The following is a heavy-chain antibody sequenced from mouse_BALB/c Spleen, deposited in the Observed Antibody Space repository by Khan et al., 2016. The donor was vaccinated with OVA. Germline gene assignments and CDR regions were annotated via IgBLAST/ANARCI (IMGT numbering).Heavy chain of an antibody. Sequence: VKLEASGGGLVQPGGSMKLACVASGFTFSNYWMNRVRPSPEKGLEWVAEIRLISDDYVTQYEESGKGRFTILRDDYKDSVYLQMNNVGAEDTGIYYCWMLLWGQGTTLTVSS. CDR1: GFTFSNYW. J-gene: IGHJ2*01. CDR3: WMLL. CDR2: IRLISDDYVT. V-gene: IGHV6-6*02.